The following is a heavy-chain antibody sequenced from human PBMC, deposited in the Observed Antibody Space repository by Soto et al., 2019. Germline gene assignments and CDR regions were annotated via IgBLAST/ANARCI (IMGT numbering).Heavy chain of an antibody. CDR2: ISSSSSYT. CDR3: ARVRGVVTYGAYGMDV. V-gene: IGHV3-11*06. Sequence: GGSMRLSCAASGFTFSDYYMSWIRQAPGKGLEWVSYISSSSSYTNYADSVKGRFTISRDNAKNSLYLQMNSLRAEDTAVYYCARVRGVVTYGAYGMDVWGQGTTVTVSS. D-gene: IGHD3-3*01. J-gene: IGHJ6*02. CDR1: GFTFSDYY.